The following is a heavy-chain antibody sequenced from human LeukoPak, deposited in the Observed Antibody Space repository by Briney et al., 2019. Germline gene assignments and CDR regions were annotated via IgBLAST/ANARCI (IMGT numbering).Heavy chain of an antibody. V-gene: IGHV3-30*03. CDR1: GFTFSSYG. Sequence: GRSLRLSCAASGFTFSSYGMHWVRQAPGKGLEWAGVISYDGSNKYYADSVKGRFTISRDNSNTTPYLQMHSLSAENTAAYSCARKSSSCYEDAFDIWGQGTMVTVSS. CDR3: ARKSSSCYEDAFDI. D-gene: IGHD6-13*01. J-gene: IGHJ3*02. CDR2: ISYDGSNK.